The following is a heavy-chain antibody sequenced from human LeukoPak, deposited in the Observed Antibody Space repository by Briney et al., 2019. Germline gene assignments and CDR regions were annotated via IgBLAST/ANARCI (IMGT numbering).Heavy chain of an antibody. D-gene: IGHD6-19*01. CDR1: GYTFTSYD. J-gene: IGHJ4*02. CDR2: MNPNSGNT. Sequence: ASVKVSCKASGYTFTSYDINWVRQATGQGLEWMGWMNPNSGNTGYAQKFQGRVTMTRNTSISTAYMELSILRSEDTAVFYCARGPRIAVAGTGYYFDYWGQGTLVTVSS. V-gene: IGHV1-8*01. CDR3: ARGPRIAVAGTGYYFDY.